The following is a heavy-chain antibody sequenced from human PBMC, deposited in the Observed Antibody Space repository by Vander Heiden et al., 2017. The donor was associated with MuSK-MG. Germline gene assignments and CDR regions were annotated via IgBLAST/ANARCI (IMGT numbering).Heavy chain of an antibody. J-gene: IGHJ5*02. CDR2: INHSGST. V-gene: IGHV4-34*01. CDR3: ARGAYSSSWYSRFFNNWFDP. CDR1: GGSFSGYY. D-gene: IGHD6-13*01. Sequence: QVQLQQWGAGLLKPSETLSLTCAVYGGSFSGYYWSWIRQPPGKGLEWIGEINHSGSTNYNPSLKSRVTISVDTSKNQFSLKLSSVTAADTAVYYCARGAYSSSWYSRFFNNWFDPWGQGTLVTVSS.